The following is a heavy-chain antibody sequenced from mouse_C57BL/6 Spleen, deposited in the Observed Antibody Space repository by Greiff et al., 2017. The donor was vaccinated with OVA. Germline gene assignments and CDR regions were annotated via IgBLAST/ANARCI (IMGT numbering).Heavy chain of an antibody. CDR3: ARCDYDERSDY. V-gene: IGHV1-81*01. Sequence: QVQLQQSGAELARPGASVKLSCKASGYTFTSYGISWVKQRTGQGLEWIGEINPRSGNTYYNEKFKGKATLTADKSSSTAYMELRSLTSEDSAVYFCARCDYDERSDYWGQGTTLTVSS. D-gene: IGHD2-4*01. J-gene: IGHJ2*01. CDR1: GYTFTSYG. CDR2: INPRSGNT.